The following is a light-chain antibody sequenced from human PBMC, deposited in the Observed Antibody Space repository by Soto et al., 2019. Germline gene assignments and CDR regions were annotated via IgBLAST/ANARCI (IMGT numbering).Light chain of an antibody. V-gene: IGLV2-8*01. CDR3: ISYAGSNNLI. CDR1: SSDVGAYNY. J-gene: IGLJ2*01. CDR2: DVS. Sequence: QSALTQPPSASGSPGQSVTISCTGTSSDVGAYNYVSWYQQHPGKAPKLMISDVSKRPSGVPDRFSGSKSGNTASLTVSGLQAEDEADYYCISYAGSNNLIFGGGTKLTVL.